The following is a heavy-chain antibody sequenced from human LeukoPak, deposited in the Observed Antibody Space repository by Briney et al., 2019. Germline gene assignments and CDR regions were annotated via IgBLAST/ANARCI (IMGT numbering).Heavy chain of an antibody. CDR3: ARDRWYSSSWFDY. CDR1: GYTFTGYY. D-gene: IGHD6-13*01. Sequence: ASGKVSCKASGYTFTGYYMHWVRQAPGQGLEWMGWINPNSGGTNYAQKFQGRVTMTRDTSISTAYMELSRLRSDDTAVYYCARDRWYSSSWFDYWGQGTLVTVSS. V-gene: IGHV1-2*02. CDR2: INPNSGGT. J-gene: IGHJ4*02.